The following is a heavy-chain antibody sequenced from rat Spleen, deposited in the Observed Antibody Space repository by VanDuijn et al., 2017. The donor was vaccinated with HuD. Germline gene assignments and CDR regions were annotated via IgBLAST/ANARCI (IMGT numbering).Heavy chain of an antibody. D-gene: IGHD1-6*01. CDR3: ATAGSGLDYYYAGGFDY. CDR1: GFTFSDYN. Sequence: EVQLVESGGGLVQPGRSLKLSCAASGFTFSDYNMAWVRQAPKKGLEWVATIIYDGSRTYYRDSVKGRFTISRDNAKNTQYLQMDSLRSEDTATYYCATAGSGLDYYYAGGFDYWGQGVMVTVSS. CDR2: IIYDGSRT. V-gene: IGHV5S10*01. J-gene: IGHJ2*01.